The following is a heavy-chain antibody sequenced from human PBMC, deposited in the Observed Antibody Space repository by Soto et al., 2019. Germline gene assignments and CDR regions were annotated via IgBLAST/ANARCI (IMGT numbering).Heavy chain of an antibody. Sequence: VQLVESGGGLVQPGGSLRLSCAASGFTFSSYAMHWVRQAPGKGLEYVSAISSNGGSTYYANSVKDTFTISRDNSETTQYLQMGSLRAEDMAVYYCARERIYYYGSGSYYHERYFDLRGRRTLDTVSS. D-gene: IGHD3-10*01. J-gene: IGHJ2*01. CDR3: ARERIYYYGSGSYYHERYFDL. V-gene: IGHV3-64*01. CDR1: GFTFSSYA. CDR2: ISSNGGST.